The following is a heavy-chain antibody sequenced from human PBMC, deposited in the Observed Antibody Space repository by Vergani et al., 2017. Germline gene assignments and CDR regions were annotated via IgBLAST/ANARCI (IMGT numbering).Heavy chain of an antibody. J-gene: IGHJ4*02. CDR2: ISYDGSNK. Sequence: QVQLVESGGGVVQPGRSLRLSCAASGFTFSSYGMHWVRQAPGKGLEWVAVISYDGSNKYYADSVKGRFTISRDNSKNTLYLQMNSLRAEDTAVYYCARDTYYYDSSGYYTWAIPTYYFDYWGQGTLVTVSS. D-gene: IGHD3-22*01. V-gene: IGHV3-30*03. CDR3: ARDTYYYDSSGYYTWAIPTYYFDY. CDR1: GFTFSSYG.